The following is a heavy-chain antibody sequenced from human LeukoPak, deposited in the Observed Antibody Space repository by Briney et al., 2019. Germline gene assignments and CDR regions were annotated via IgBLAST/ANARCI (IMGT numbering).Heavy chain of an antibody. CDR1: GFTFSSYS. D-gene: IGHD3-10*01. V-gene: IGHV3-21*01. CDR3: ARASMVRGVITQFDY. CDR2: ISSSSSYI. Sequence: GGSLRLSCAASGFTFSSYSMNWVRQAPGKGLEWVSSISSSSSYIYYADSVKGRFTISRDNAKNSLYQQMNSLRAEDTAVYYCARASMVRGVITQFDYWGQGTLVTVSS. J-gene: IGHJ4*02.